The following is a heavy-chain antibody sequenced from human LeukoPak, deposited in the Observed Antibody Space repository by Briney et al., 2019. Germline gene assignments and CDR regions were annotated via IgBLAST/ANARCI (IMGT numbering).Heavy chain of an antibody. Sequence: GESLKISCQGSGYSFTSYWIGWVRQMPGKGLEWMGIIYPGDSDTRYSPSFQGQVTISADKSISTAYLQWSSLKASDTAMYYCAIQPFGTYYYDSSGYYYFDYWGQGTLVTVSS. D-gene: IGHD3-22*01. CDR3: AIQPFGTYYYDSSGYYYFDY. CDR2: IYPGDSDT. J-gene: IGHJ4*02. CDR1: GYSFTSYW. V-gene: IGHV5-51*01.